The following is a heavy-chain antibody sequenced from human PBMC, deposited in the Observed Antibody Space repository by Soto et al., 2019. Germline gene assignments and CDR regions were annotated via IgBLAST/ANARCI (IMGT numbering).Heavy chain of an antibody. D-gene: IGHD1-26*01. CDR3: AKDRQASGSYLPAFDI. CDR2: ISGSGGST. Sequence: GGSHRHSSTSSGLNFISYAMSWVRQATGKGLEWVSAISGSGGSTYYADSVKGRFTISRDNSKNTLYLQMNSLRAEDTAVYYCAKDRQASGSYLPAFDIWGQGTMVTVSS. J-gene: IGHJ3*02. CDR1: GLNFISYA. V-gene: IGHV3-23*01.